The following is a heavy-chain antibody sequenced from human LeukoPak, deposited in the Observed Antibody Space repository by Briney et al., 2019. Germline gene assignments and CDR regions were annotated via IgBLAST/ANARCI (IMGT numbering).Heavy chain of an antibody. Sequence: GRSLRLSCAASGFTFSSCGMHWVRQAPGKGLEWVGVITYDGDTRYFEDSVKGRFTISRDTSKSTLYLQMNSLGAEDTAVHYCVKEQGSGYYRTADYWGQGALVTVSS. CDR3: VKEQGSGYYRTADY. J-gene: IGHJ4*02. CDR1: GFTFSSCG. D-gene: IGHD3-10*01. CDR2: ITYDGDTR. V-gene: IGHV3-30*18.